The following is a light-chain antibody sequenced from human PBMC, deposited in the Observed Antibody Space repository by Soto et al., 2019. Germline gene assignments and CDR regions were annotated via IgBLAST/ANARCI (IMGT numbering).Light chain of an antibody. J-gene: IGLJ1*01. CDR2: DVS. CDR1: SSDVGGYNL. CDR3: SSYTSSNTEV. V-gene: IGLV2-14*03. Sequence: QSALTQPASVSGSPGQSITISCTGTSSDVGGYNLVSWYQQHPRKAPKLMIYDVSNRPSGVSDRFSGSKSGNTASLTISGLQADDEADYYCSSYTSSNTEVFGTGTKVTVL.